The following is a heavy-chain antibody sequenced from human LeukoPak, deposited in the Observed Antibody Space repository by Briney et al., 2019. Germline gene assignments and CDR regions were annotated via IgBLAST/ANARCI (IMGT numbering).Heavy chain of an antibody. CDR1: GGSFSGYY. V-gene: IGHV4-34*01. Sequence: SETLSLTCAVYGGSFSGYYWSWIRQPPGKGLEWIGEINHSGSTNYNPSLKSRVTISVDTSKNQFSLKLSSVTAADTAVYYCARDRGCSSTSCHRRDNWFDPWGQGTLVTVSS. CDR3: ARDRGCSSTSCHRRDNWFDP. J-gene: IGHJ5*02. D-gene: IGHD2-2*01. CDR2: INHSGST.